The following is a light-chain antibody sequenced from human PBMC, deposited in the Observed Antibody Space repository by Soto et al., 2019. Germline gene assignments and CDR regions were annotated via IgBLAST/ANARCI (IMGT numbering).Light chain of an antibody. J-gene: IGLJ3*02. CDR1: SSDIGAYNY. Sequence: QSALTQPASASGSPGQSITISCIGTSSDIGAYNYVSWYQKHPGRAPQLIIHEVNSRPSGAADRFAGSKSGTTASLTISRLHLADKADYKCCSYAANTTCMFGGRTKVTVL. V-gene: IGLV2-14*01. CDR2: EVN. CDR3: CSYAANTTCM.